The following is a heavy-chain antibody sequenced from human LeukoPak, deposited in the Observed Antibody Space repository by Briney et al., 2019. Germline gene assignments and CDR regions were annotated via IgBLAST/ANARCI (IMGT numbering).Heavy chain of an antibody. CDR2: VYTSGSS. CDR1: GGSISSYS. J-gene: IGHJ6*03. Sequence: SETLSLTCTVSGGSISSYSWSWIRQPAGKGLEWIGRVYTSGSSNYNPSLKSRVTMSVDTSKNQFFLRLSSVTAADTAVYYCARGVVRGVIPYYMDVWGKGTTVTISS. V-gene: IGHV4-4*07. CDR3: ARGVVRGVIPYYMDV. D-gene: IGHD3-10*01.